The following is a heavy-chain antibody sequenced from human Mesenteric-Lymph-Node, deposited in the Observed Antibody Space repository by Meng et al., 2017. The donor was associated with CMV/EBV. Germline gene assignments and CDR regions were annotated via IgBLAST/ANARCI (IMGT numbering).Heavy chain of an antibody. J-gene: IGHJ4*02. CDR1: ELTFITYN. V-gene: IGHV3-48*01. CDR2: IGSSYNI. CDR3: AKATAYSSSAIDY. D-gene: IGHD6-6*01. Sequence: GESLKISCAASELTFITYNMNWVRQAPGKGPEWISYIGSSYNINYADSVKGRITISRDNSKSTLYLQMNSLRAEDTAVYYCAKATAYSSSAIDYWGQGTLVTVSS.